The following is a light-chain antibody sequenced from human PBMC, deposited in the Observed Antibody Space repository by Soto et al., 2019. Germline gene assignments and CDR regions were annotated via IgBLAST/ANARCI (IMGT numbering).Light chain of an antibody. Sequence: DIQMTQSPSSLSASVGDRVTITCRASQSISSYLNWYQQKPGKAPKLLIYAASSLQSGVPSRFSGSGCMTDSTLTISSLQPEDFATYYCQHSYSTPHTFGQGTKLEIK. CDR1: QSISSY. CDR3: QHSYSTPHT. J-gene: IGKJ2*01. V-gene: IGKV1-39*01. CDR2: AAS.